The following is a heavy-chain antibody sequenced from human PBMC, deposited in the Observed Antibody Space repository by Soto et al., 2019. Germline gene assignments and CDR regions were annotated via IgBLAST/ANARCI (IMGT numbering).Heavy chain of an antibody. CDR3: ARGRNVLVPAADFDY. D-gene: IGHD2-2*01. V-gene: IGHV1-18*01. J-gene: IGHJ4*02. CDR1: GYTFTSYG. CDR2: ISAYNGNT. Sequence: GASVKVSCKASGYTFTSYGISWVRQAPGQGLEWMGWISAYNGNTNYAQKLQGRVTMTTDTSTSTAYMELRSLRSDDTAVYYCARGRNVLVPAADFDYWGQGTLVTVS.